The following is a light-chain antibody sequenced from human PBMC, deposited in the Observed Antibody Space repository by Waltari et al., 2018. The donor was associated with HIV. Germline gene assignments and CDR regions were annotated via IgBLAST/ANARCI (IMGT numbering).Light chain of an antibody. V-gene: IGLV2-11*01. CDR1: SSDVGAYNH. CDR2: DVT. CDR3: CSYAGDYNLVL. Sequence: QSALTQPRSVSGSPGQSVTISCTGTSSDVGAYNHLSWFQHHPGKAPKRMIYDVTKRPSGVPDRFSGSKSGNTASLTISGLQAEDEADYYCCSYAGDYNLVLFGGGTKLTVL. J-gene: IGLJ2*01.